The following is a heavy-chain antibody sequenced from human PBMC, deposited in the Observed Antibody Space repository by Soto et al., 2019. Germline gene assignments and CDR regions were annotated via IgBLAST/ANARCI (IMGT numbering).Heavy chain of an antibody. CDR2: INHSGST. Sequence: SETLSLTCAVYAGSFSGYYWSWIRQPPGKGLEWIGEINHSGSTNYNPSLKSRVTISVDTSKNQFSLKLSSVTAADTAVYYCARGQWDVVVPAAIGDNYYGMDVWGQGTTVTVSS. CDR3: ARGQWDVVVPAAIGDNYYGMDV. D-gene: IGHD2-2*02. J-gene: IGHJ6*02. V-gene: IGHV4-34*01. CDR1: AGSFSGYY.